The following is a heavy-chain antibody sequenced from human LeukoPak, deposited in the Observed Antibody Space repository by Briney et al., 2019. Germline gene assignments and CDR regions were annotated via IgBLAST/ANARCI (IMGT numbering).Heavy chain of an antibody. V-gene: IGHV1-8*02. D-gene: IGHD4-11*01. J-gene: IGHJ4*02. CDR3: ARGGDSEGYFDY. CDR2: MNPNSGNT. CDR1: GYTFTSYG. Sequence: ASVKVSCKASGYTFTSYGINWVRQATGQGLEWMGWMNPNSGNTGHAQKFQGRVTMTRNTSISTAYMELSSLRSEDTAVYYCARGGDSEGYFDYWGQGTLVTVSS.